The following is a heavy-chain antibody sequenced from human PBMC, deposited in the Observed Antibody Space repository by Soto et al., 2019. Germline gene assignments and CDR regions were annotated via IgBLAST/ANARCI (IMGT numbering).Heavy chain of an antibody. V-gene: IGHV1-69*10. CDR3: ARVVLWFGEFPARVMNL. Sequence: ASVKVSCKASGGTFSSYAISWVRQAPGQGLEWMGWIIPINGNTNYAQKLQGRVTMTADTSTSTAYMELRSLRSDDTAVYYCARVVLWFGEFPARVMNLWGQGTLVTVSS. D-gene: IGHD3-10*01. CDR1: GGTFSSYA. J-gene: IGHJ4*02. CDR2: IIPINGNT.